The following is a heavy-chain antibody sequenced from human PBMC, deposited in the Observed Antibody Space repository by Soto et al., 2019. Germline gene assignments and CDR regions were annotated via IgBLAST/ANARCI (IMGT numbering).Heavy chain of an antibody. Sequence: QSGLTLRLSWSAFALTVSGKYYMAWVRQAPGKGLEWLSGLYDLDGTYYADSVTGRCITSCYSSTYIVYLQINDLRPYDTPVYYFASCNLREYAYEVWDQGTTVTISS. CDR1: ALTVSGKYY. V-gene: IGHV3-53*01. CDR3: ASCNLREYAYEV. D-gene: IGHD4-17*01. J-gene: IGHJ3*01. CDR2: LYDLDGT.